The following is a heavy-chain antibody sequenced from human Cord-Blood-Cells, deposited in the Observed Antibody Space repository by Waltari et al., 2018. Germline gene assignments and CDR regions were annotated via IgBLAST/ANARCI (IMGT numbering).Heavy chain of an antibody. CDR2: ISGSGGST. V-gene: IGHV3-23*01. CDR1: GFTFSSYA. Sequence: EVQLLESGGGLVQPGGSLRLSCAASGFTFSSYAMSWVRQAPGKGLEGVSAISGSGGSTYYADSVKGRFTISRDNSKNTLYLQMNSLRAEDTAVYYCAKDYLSSSWYDYWGQGTLVTVSS. CDR3: AKDYLSSSWYDY. J-gene: IGHJ4*02. D-gene: IGHD6-13*01.